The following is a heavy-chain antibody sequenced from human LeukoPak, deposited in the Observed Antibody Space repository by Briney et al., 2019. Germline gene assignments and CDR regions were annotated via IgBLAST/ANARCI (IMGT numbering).Heavy chain of an antibody. V-gene: IGHV3-23*01. CDR3: ARGGSGYTRFWGRINWFDP. CDR1: GFTFSDYA. D-gene: IGHD5-12*01. CDR2: ISRFGAGT. J-gene: IGHJ5*02. Sequence: GGSLRLSCATSGFTFSDYAMTWIRQVPGRGLEWVSAISRFGAGTYYADSVKGRFTISRDNSQNTLFLQMNSLRVDDTAVYYCARGGSGYTRFWGRINWFDPWGQGTLVTVSS.